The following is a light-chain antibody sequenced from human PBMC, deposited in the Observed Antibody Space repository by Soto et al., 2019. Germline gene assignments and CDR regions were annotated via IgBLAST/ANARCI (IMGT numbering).Light chain of an antibody. CDR1: SSDVGGYNY. J-gene: IGLJ2*01. V-gene: IGLV2-14*01. CDR3: SSYTISSTLV. CDR2: DVS. Sequence: QSALTQPASVSGSPGQEITISCTGTSSDVGGYNYVSWYQQHPGKAPKLMIYDVSNRPSGVSNRFSGSKSGNTASLTISGLQAEDEADYYCSSYTISSTLVFGGGTKVTVL.